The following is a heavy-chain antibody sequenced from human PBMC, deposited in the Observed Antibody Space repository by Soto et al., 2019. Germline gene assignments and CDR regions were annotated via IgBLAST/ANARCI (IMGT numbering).Heavy chain of an antibody. Sequence: QVQLVQSGAEVKKPGPSVKVSCKASGYTFTSYGISWVRQAPGQGLERIGWISAYNRNTKNAQKLQGRVTMATDTSTSTAYMELRSLRSDDTAVYYCARDSPAVDYWGQGTLVTVSS. CDR2: ISAYNRNT. CDR1: GYTFTSYG. J-gene: IGHJ4*02. CDR3: ARDSPAVDY. V-gene: IGHV1-18*01.